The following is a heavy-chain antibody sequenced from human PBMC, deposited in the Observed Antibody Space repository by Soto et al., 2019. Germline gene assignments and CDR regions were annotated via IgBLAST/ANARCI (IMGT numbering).Heavy chain of an antibody. CDR2: ISSSNRTI. CDR3: AREGWPLLQTGMDV. V-gene: IGHV3-48*02. CDR1: GFTFRSYS. D-gene: IGHD2-15*01. J-gene: IGHJ6*04. Sequence: GGSLRLSCAASGFTFRSYSMNWVRQAPGQGLEWVSYISSSNRTINYADSVKGRFIISRDNAKNSLYLQMHSLRDEDTAVYYCAREGWPLLQTGMDVWGKGTTVTSPQ.